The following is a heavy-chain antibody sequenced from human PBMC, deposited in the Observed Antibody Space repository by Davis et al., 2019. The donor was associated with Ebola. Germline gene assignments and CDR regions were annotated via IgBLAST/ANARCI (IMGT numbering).Heavy chain of an antibody. D-gene: IGHD3-3*01. V-gene: IGHV5-51*01. CDR2: IYPGDSDT. J-gene: IGHJ5*02. CDR1: GDTFATSW. CDR3: ARLTIGASGYSPEYNWFDP. Sequence: GESLKISCKGSGDTFATSWIAWVRQMPGKGLEWMGIIYPGDSDTSYSPSFQGQVTISVDKSINTAYLQWSSLKASDTAIYYCARLTIGASGYSPEYNWFDPWGQGTLVTVSS.